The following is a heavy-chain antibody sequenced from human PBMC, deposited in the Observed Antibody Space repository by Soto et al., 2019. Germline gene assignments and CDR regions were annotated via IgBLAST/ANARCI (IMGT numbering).Heavy chain of an antibody. CDR1: GYTFTSYG. CDR2: ISAYNGNT. CDR3: VREDECRSSRTIFGVVMGNWFDA. V-gene: IGHV1-18*01. Sequence: ASVKVSCKASGYTFTSYGISWVRQAPGQGLEWMGWISAYNGNTNYAQKLQGRVTMTTDTSTSTAYMELRSLRSDDTAVYYSVREDECRSSRTIFGVVMGNWFDAWR. D-gene: IGHD3-3*01. J-gene: IGHJ5*01.